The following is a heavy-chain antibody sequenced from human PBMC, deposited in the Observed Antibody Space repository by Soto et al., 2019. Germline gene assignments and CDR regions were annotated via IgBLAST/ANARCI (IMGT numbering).Heavy chain of an antibody. J-gene: IGHJ6*02. CDR2: IYYTEKT. D-gene: IGHD3-9*01. CDR1: GGSISSYY. V-gene: IGHV4-59*01. CDR3: ARGKYYDILTGYRGYYYYGMDV. Sequence: SETLSLTCTVSGGSISSYYWSWIRQPPGKGLDWIGYIYYTEKTNYNPSLKSRVTISVDTSKNQFSLKLRSVTAADTAVYYCARGKYYDILTGYRGYYYYGMDVWGQGTTVTVSS.